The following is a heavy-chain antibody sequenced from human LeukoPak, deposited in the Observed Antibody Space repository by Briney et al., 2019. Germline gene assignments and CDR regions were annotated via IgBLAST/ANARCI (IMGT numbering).Heavy chain of an antibody. CDR1: GFIFSSYA. Sequence: GGSLRLSCAASGFIFSSYAMSWVRQAPGKGLEWVSAITGSGAGTYHADSVKGRFTISRDNSKNTLYLQMNSLRAEDTAVYYCAKGPGGFWDYWGQGTLVTVSS. J-gene: IGHJ4*02. CDR3: AKGPGGFWDY. D-gene: IGHD5-12*01. V-gene: IGHV3-23*01. CDR2: ITGSGAGT.